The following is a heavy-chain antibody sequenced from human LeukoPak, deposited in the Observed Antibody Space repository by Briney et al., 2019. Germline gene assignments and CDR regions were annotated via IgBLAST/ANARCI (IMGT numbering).Heavy chain of an antibody. Sequence: NSSETLSLTCTVSGGSISSGSYYWSWIRQPAGKGLEWIGRIYTSGSTNYNPSLKSRVTISVDTSKNQFSLKLSSVTAADTAVYYCAREESGGIDYWGQGTLVTVSS. CDR2: IYTSGST. CDR1: GGSISSGSYY. D-gene: IGHD1-26*01. V-gene: IGHV4-61*02. CDR3: AREESGGIDY. J-gene: IGHJ4*02.